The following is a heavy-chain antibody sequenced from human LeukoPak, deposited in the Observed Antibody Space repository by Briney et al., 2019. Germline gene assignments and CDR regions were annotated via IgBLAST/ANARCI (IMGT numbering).Heavy chain of an antibody. CDR1: GFTFSSYS. J-gene: IGHJ4*02. CDR2: ISSSSSYI. V-gene: IGHV3-21*01. D-gene: IGHD1-14*01. Sequence: GGSLRLSCAASGFTFSSYSMNWVRQAPGKGLEWVSSISSSSSYIYYADSVKGRFTISRDNAKNSLYLRMNSLRAEDTAVYYCARGEGMRDFDYWGQGTLVTVSS. CDR3: ARGEGMRDFDY.